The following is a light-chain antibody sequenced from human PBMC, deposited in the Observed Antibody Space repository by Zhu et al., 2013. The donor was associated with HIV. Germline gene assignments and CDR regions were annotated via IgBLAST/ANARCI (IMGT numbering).Light chain of an antibody. Sequence: SYELTQPPSVSVSPGQTASITCSGDKLGDKYACWYQQKPGQSPVLVIYQDSKRPSGIPERFSGSNSGSTATLTISGTQAMDEADYYCQVWDSSSAHWVFGGGTKVTVL. CDR3: QVWDSSSAHWV. CDR1: KLGDKY. CDR2: QDS. V-gene: IGLV3-1*01. J-gene: IGLJ3*02.